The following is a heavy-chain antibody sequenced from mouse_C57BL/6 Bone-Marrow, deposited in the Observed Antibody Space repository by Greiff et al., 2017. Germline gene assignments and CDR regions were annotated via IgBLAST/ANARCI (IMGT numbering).Heavy chain of an antibody. CDR1: GFTFSSYA. V-gene: IGHV5-4*01. Sequence: VQLKESGGGLVKPGGSLKLSCAASGFTFSSYAMSWVRQTPEKRLEWVATISDGGSYTYYTDNVKGRFTISRDNAKNNLYLQMSHLKSEDTAMYYCARVYYYAMDYWGQGTSVTVSS. J-gene: IGHJ4*01. CDR3: ARVYYYAMDY. CDR2: ISDGGSYT.